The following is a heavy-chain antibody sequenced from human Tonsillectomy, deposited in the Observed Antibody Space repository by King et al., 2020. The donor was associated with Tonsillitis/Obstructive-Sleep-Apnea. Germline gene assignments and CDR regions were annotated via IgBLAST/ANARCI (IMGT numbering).Heavy chain of an antibody. J-gene: IGHJ5*02. CDR1: GFTFSSYW. CDR2: IKQDGSEK. CDR3: ARDRGSSGWYTEQPSPVWFDP. Sequence: VQLVESGGGLVQPGGSLRLSCAASGFTFSSYWMSWVRQAPGKGLEWVANIKQDGSEKYYVDSVKGRFTISRDNAKNSLYLQMNSLRAEDTAVYYCARDRGSSGWYTEQPSPVWFDPWGQGTLVTVSS. D-gene: IGHD6-19*01. V-gene: IGHV3-7*03.